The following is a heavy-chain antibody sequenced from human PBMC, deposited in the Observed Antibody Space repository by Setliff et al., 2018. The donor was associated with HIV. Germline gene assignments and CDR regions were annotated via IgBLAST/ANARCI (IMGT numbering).Heavy chain of an antibody. Sequence: PSETLSLTCTVSGGSIGSGSYYWSWMRQPPGKGLEWIGYIYYSGSTNSNPSLRSRVTISLDTSKNQFSLKLSSVTAADTAVYFCARVRSDGNNFDDWGQGTLVTVSS. CDR1: GGSIGSGSYY. J-gene: IGHJ4*02. D-gene: IGHD2-15*01. CDR2: IYYSGST. V-gene: IGHV4-30-4*08. CDR3: ARVRSDGNNFDD.